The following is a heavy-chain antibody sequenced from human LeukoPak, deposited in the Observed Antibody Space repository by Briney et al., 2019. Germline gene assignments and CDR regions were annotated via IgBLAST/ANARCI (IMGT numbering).Heavy chain of an antibody. CDR2: ISWNSGTI. D-gene: IGHD6-19*01. V-gene: IGHV3-9*03. J-gene: IGHJ3*02. CDR1: GFTFDDYA. Sequence: PGRSLRLSCAASGFTFDDYAMHWVRQTPGKGLEWVSGISWNSGTIVYADSVKGRFTISRDNAKNSLHLQMNSLRAEDMAFYYCAKAARMGIAVTHGAFDIWGQGTMVTVSS. CDR3: AKAARMGIAVTHGAFDI.